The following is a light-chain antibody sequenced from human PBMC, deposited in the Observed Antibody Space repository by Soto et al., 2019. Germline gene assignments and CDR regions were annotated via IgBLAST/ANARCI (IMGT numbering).Light chain of an antibody. Sequence: EIVLTQSPGTLSLSPGERATLSCRASQSVSSSFLAWYQQKPGQAPRLLIYGASSRATGIPDRFSGSGSGTDFTLTINRLEPDDFAVYYCEQYGSSPETFGLGTKVEIK. CDR2: GAS. CDR3: EQYGSSPET. J-gene: IGKJ1*01. V-gene: IGKV3-20*01. CDR1: QSVSSSF.